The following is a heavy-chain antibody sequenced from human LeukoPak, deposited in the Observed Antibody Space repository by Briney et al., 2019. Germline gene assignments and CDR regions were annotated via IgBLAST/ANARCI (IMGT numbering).Heavy chain of an antibody. CDR1: GFTFSSYG. V-gene: IGHV3-30*18. J-gene: IGHJ3*02. Sequence: PGRSLRLSCAASGFTFSSYGMHWVRQAPGKGLEWVAVISYDGSNKYYADSVKGRFTISRDNSKNTLYLQMNSLRAEDTAVYYCAKVVTMVRGASGAFDIWGQGTMVTVSS. CDR3: AKVVTMVRGASGAFDI. D-gene: IGHD3-10*01. CDR2: ISYDGSNK.